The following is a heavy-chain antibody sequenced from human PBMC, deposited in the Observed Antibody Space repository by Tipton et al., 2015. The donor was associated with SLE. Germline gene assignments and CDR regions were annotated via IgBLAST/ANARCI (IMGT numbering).Heavy chain of an antibody. V-gene: IGHV4-59*11. CDR1: GGSISSHF. Sequence: GLVKPSETLSLTCTVSGGSISSHFWSWIRQPPGKGLEWIGYIYYSGSTNYNPSLKSRVTISVDTSKNQFSLKLTSVTAADTAVYYCARGGGSPSYWGQGTLVTVSS. CDR3: ARGGGSPSY. CDR2: IYYSGST. J-gene: IGHJ4*02. D-gene: IGHD1-26*01.